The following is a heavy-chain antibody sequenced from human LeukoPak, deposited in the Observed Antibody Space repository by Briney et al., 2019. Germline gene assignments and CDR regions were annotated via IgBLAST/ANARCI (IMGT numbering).Heavy chain of an antibody. Sequence: ASVKVSCKASGYTFTSYDINWVRQATGQGREWMGWINPKSGNTGYAQKFQGRVTMTRNTSISTAYMELSSLRSEDTAVYYCARSYSYGYKGGDYWGQGTLVTVSS. CDR1: GYTFTSYD. J-gene: IGHJ4*02. CDR3: ARSYSYGYKGGDY. V-gene: IGHV1-8*01. D-gene: IGHD5-18*01. CDR2: INPKSGNT.